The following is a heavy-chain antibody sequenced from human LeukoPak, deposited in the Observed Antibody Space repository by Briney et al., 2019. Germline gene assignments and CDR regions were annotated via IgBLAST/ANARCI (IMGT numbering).Heavy chain of an antibody. J-gene: IGHJ5*02. Sequence: GGSLRLSCVASGFTFSSYAMGWARQAPGKGLDWVSVISGSGNTYYADSVKGRFTISRNNSKNTLFLQMNSLRAEDTAVYYCAKDQHQFVSGTYGVPWGHRTLVTVSS. D-gene: IGHD3-16*01. CDR3: AKDQHQFVSGTYGVP. CDR1: GFTFSSYA. V-gene: IGHV3-23*01. CDR2: ISGSGNT.